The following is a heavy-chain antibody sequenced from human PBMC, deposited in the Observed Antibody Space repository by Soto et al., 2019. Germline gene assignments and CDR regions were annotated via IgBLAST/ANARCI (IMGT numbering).Heavy chain of an antibody. D-gene: IGHD6-19*01. CDR1: GFTFSSYS. CDR2: ISSSSSTI. J-gene: IGHJ6*02. Sequence: LRLSCAASGFTFSSYSMNWVRQAPGKGLEWVSYISSSSSTIYYADSVKGRFTISRDNAKNSLYLQMNSLRDEDTAVYYCARDEYSSGWYPGSYYYGMDVWGQGTTVTVSS. V-gene: IGHV3-48*02. CDR3: ARDEYSSGWYPGSYYYGMDV.